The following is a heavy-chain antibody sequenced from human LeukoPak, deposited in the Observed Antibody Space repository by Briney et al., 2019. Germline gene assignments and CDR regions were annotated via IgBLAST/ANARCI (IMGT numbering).Heavy chain of an antibody. D-gene: IGHD3-22*01. CDR3: ARERSSGYNDAFDI. Sequence: GASVKVSCKASGGTFSSYAISWVRQAPGQGLEWMGGIIPIFGTANYAQKFQGRVTITADKSTSTAYMELSSLRSEDTAVYYCARERSSGYNDAFDIWGQGTMVTVSS. J-gene: IGHJ3*02. CDR2: IIPIFGTA. CDR1: GGTFSSYA. V-gene: IGHV1-69*06.